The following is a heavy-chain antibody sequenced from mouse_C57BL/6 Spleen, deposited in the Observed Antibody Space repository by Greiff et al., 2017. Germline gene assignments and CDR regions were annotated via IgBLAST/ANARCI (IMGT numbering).Heavy chain of an antibody. CDR3: ARPYSNYGDFDV. CDR1: GYTFTSYG. Sequence: QVQLQQSGAELARPGASVKLSCKASGYTFTSYGISWVKQRTGQGLEWIGEIYPRSGNTYYNEKFKGKATLTADKSSSTAYMELRSLTSEDSAVYFCARPYSNYGDFDVWGTGTTVTVSS. J-gene: IGHJ1*03. D-gene: IGHD2-5*01. CDR2: IYPRSGNT. V-gene: IGHV1-81*01.